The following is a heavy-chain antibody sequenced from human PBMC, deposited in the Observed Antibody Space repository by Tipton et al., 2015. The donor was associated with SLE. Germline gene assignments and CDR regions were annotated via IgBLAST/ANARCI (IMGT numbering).Heavy chain of an antibody. CDR3: ARFAYCGNNCGYCLDY. CDR1: GDSISSHY. Sequence: TLSLTCTVSGDSISSHYWSWIRQSPGRGLEWIAYIYYSGITDYNPSLKSRVTISVGPSKNQFSLILTSVTAADTAVYYCARFAYCGNNCGYCLDYGGQGTRVTVPS. J-gene: IGHJ4*02. V-gene: IGHV4-59*11. CDR2: IYYSGIT. D-gene: IGHD2-21*01.